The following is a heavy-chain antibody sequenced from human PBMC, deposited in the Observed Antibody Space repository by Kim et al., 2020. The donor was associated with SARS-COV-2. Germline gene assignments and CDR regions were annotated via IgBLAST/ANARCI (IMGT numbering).Heavy chain of an antibody. CDR3: ARHPSDYDSSGPTAWFDP. CDR2: IYYSGST. J-gene: IGHJ5*02. Sequence: SETLSLTCTVSGGSISSYYWSWIRQPPGKGLEWIGYIYYSGSTNYNPSLKSRVTISVDTSKNQFSLKLSSVTAADTAVYYCARHPSDYDSSGPTAWFDPWGQGTLVTVSS. V-gene: IGHV4-59*08. CDR1: GGSISSYY. D-gene: IGHD3-22*01.